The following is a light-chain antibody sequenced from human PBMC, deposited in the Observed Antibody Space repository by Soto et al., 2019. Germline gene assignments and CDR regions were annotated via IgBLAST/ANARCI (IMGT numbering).Light chain of an antibody. Sequence: QSVLTQPPSASGTPEQRVTISCSGSSSNIGSNYVYWYQQLPGTAPKLLIYRNNQRPSGVPDRFSGSKSGTSASLAISGLRSEGEADYYCAAWDDSLNGVLFGGGTKVTVL. CDR3: AAWDDSLNGVL. CDR2: RNN. CDR1: SSNIGSNY. J-gene: IGLJ2*01. V-gene: IGLV1-47*01.